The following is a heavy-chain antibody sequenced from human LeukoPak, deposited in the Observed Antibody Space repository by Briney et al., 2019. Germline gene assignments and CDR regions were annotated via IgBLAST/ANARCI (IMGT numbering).Heavy chain of an antibody. Sequence: GGSLRLSCAASGFTFSSYAMSWVRQAPGKGLEWVSGISGNGDSTYYADSVKGRFTISRDNSKNTLYLQMNSLRAEDTAVYYCARHKGPRYYYYGMDVWGQGTTVTVS. CDR2: ISGNGDST. V-gene: IGHV3-23*01. CDR3: ARHKGPRYYYYGMDV. CDR1: GFTFSSYA. J-gene: IGHJ6*02.